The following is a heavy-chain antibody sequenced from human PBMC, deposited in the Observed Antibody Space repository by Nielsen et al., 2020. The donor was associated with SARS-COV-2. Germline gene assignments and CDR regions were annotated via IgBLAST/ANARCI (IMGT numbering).Heavy chain of an antibody. CDR3: ATTGYCSGGGCYSSAFYYGMDV. V-gene: IGHV1-24*01. CDR1: GYTLTELS. J-gene: IGHJ6*02. D-gene: IGHD2-15*01. Sequence: ASVKVSCKVSGYTLTELSMHWVRQAPGKGLEWMGGFDPEDGETIYAQKFQGRVTMTEDTSTDTAYMELSSLRSEDTAVYYCATTGYCSGGGCYSSAFYYGMDVWGQGTTVTVSS. CDR2: FDPEDGET.